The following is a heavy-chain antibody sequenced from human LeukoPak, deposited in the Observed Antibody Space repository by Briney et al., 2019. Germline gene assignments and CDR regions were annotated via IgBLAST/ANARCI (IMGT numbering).Heavy chain of an antibody. J-gene: IGHJ4*02. CDR1: GFSFSSYG. CDR3: ASVSSGWYYFDY. CDR2: IRSDGSNK. D-gene: IGHD6-19*01. V-gene: IGHV3-30*02. Sequence: GGSLRLSCAGSGFSFSSYGMHWVRQAPGKGLEWMAFIRSDGSNKYYADSVKGRFTISRDNAKNSLYLQMNSLRAEDTAVYYCASVSSGWYYFDYWGQGTLVTVSS.